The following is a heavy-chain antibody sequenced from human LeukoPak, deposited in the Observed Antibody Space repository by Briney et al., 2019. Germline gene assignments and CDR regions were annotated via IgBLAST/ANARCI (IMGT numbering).Heavy chain of an antibody. Sequence: ASVTVSCKASGGTFSSYAISWVRQAPGQGLEWMGWMNPNSGDTKYAPKFQGRVTMTRDMSISTAYMEVNRLTSDDTAVYYCARVEATVGFAFDIWGQGTMVTVSS. CDR1: GGTFSSYA. J-gene: IGHJ3*02. D-gene: IGHD2-21*02. V-gene: IGHV1-2*02. CDR3: ARVEATVGFAFDI. CDR2: MNPNSGDT.